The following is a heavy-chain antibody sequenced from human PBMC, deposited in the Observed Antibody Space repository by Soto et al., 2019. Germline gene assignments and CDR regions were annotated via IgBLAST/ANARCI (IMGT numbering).Heavy chain of an antibody. D-gene: IGHD3-22*01. CDR3: ARELAEYDSSVSWKD. Sequence: GASVKVSCKASGYTFTSYAMHWVRQAPGQRLEWMGWINAGNGNTKYSQKFQGRVTITADESTSTAYMELSSLRSEDTAVYYCARELAEYDSSVSWKDWGQGTLVTVSS. CDR2: INAGNGNT. J-gene: IGHJ4*02. V-gene: IGHV1-3*01. CDR1: GYTFTSYA.